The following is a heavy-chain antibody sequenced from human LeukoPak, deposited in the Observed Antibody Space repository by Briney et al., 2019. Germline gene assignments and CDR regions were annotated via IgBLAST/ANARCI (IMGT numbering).Heavy chain of an antibody. CDR2: IYHSGST. CDR3: ARDHWMAARPFLYYYYYYMDV. Sequence: PSETLSLTCAVSGYSISSGYYWGWIRQPPGKGLEWIGSIYHSGSTYYNPPLKSRVTISVDTSKNQFSLKLSSVTAADTAVYYCARDHWMAARPFLYYYYYYMDVWGKGTTVTVSS. CDR1: GYSISSGYY. J-gene: IGHJ6*03. V-gene: IGHV4-38-2*02. D-gene: IGHD6-6*01.